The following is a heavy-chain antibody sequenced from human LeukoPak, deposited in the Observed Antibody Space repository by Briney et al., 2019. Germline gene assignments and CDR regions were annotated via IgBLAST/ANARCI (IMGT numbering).Heavy chain of an antibody. CDR1: GFTFSSYW. D-gene: IGHD2-15*01. CDR2: IWYDGSNK. Sequence: GGSLRLSCAASGFTFSSYWMSWVRQAPGKGLEWVAVIWYDGSNKYYADSVKGRFTISRDNSKNTLYLQMNSLRAEDTAVYYCARAGGCSGGSCYSPELDGMDVWGQGTTVTVSS. CDR3: ARAGGCSGGSCYSPELDGMDV. V-gene: IGHV3-33*08. J-gene: IGHJ6*02.